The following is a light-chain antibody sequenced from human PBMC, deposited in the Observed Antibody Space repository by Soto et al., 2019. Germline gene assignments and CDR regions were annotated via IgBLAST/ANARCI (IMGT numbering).Light chain of an antibody. CDR2: GAS. V-gene: IGKV3-20*01. CDR3: QQFASSPRP. Sequence: GGLSLSPGERATLFNRASQSIATSQLAWYQQKPGQAPRLLIGASTRATGIPDRFSDSGSGTDFTLTISRLEPEDFAVYYCQQFASSPRPFAQGTKVDIK. J-gene: IGKJ1*01. CDR1: QSIATSQ.